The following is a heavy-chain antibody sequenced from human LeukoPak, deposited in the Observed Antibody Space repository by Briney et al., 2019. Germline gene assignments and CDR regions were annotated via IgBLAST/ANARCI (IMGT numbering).Heavy chain of an antibody. J-gene: IGHJ6*03. D-gene: IGHD5-12*01. CDR2: INSDGSIT. Sequence: GGSLRLSCAASGVTFSSYWMHWVRQAPGKGLVWVSRINSDGSITSYADSVKGRFTISRDNAKNTLYLQMNRLRAGGTAVYYCARVVGGYELFNHGYYYYYYMDVWGKGTTVTVSS. V-gene: IGHV3-74*01. CDR3: ARVVGGYELFNHGYYYYYYMDV. CDR1: GVTFSSYW.